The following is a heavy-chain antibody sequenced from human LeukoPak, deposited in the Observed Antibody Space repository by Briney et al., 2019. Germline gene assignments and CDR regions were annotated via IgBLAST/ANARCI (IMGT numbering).Heavy chain of an antibody. J-gene: IGHJ6*02. Sequence: SVKVSCKASGGTFSSYAISWVRQAPGQGLEWMGGIIPIFGTANYAQKFQGRVTITADESTSTAYMELSSLRSEDTAVYYWARARMVRGVTNYYYYYGMDVWGQGTTVTVSS. D-gene: IGHD3-10*01. CDR2: IIPIFGTA. CDR1: GGTFSSYA. V-gene: IGHV1-69*13. CDR3: ARARMVRGVTNYYYYYGMDV.